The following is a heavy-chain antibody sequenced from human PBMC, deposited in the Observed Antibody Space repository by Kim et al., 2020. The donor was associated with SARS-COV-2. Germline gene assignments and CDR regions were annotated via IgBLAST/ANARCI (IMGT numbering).Heavy chain of an antibody. CDR3: ASQRGSFDI. CDR1: GFTFSNHW. J-gene: IGHJ3*02. V-gene: IGHV3-7*01. Sequence: GGSLRLSCAVSGFTFSNHWMTWVRQAPGKGLEWVANINQDGSEKYYVDSVKGRFTISRDNAKNSLYLQMNSLRAEDTAVYYCASQRGSFDIWGQGTMVTV. CDR2: INQDGSEK.